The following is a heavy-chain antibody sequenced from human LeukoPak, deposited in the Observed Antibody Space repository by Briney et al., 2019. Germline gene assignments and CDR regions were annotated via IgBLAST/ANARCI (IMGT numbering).Heavy chain of an antibody. CDR1: GGFITTSIHY. CDR2: SYYNGIT. V-gene: IGHV4-39*01. J-gene: IGHJ4*02. D-gene: IGHD6-19*01. CDR3: ARQPTVQRGAVASNFDY. Sequence: SETLSLTCSVSGGFITTSIHYWAWIRQPPGKSLEWIASSYYNGITYYNASLESRVTMSVDTSRNQFSLSLRSVSAAETSVYYCARQPTVQRGAVASNFDYWGQGILVTVSS.